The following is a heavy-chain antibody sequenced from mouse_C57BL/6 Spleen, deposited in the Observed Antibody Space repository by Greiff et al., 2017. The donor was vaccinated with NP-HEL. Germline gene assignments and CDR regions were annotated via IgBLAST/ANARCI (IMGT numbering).Heavy chain of an antibody. Sequence: VQLQQSGAELVRPGASVKLSCTASGFNIKDYYMHWVKQRPEQGLEWIGRIDPEDGDTEYAPKFQGKATMTADTSSNTAYLQLSSLTSEDTAVYYCTTTVVATKRFAYWGQGTLVTVSA. CDR3: TTTVVATKRFAY. CDR1: GFNIKDYY. J-gene: IGHJ3*01. D-gene: IGHD1-1*01. CDR2: IDPEDGDT. V-gene: IGHV14-1*01.